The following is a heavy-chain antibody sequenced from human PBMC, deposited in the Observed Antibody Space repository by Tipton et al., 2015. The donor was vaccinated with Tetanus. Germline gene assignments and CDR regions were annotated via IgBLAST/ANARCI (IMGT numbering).Heavy chain of an antibody. CDR1: GDSVSGYY. D-gene: IGHD2-8*02. Sequence: TLSLTCTVSGDSVSGYYWSWIRLPPGKGLEWVGYVYYTGDTNYNPPPKSRVTISMDRSENQISLKMTSVTAADTAVYYCAGVTAQRTELYFEHWGQGTQVTVSS. J-gene: IGHJ1*01. CDR2: VYYTGDT. CDR3: AGVTAQRTELYFEH. V-gene: IGHV4-59*02.